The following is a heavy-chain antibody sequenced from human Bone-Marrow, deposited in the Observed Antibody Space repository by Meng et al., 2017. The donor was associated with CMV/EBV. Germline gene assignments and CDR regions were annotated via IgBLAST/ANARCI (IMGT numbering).Heavy chain of an antibody. D-gene: IGHD1-14*01. Sequence: ASVKVSCKASGYTFTGYYMHWVRQAPGQGPEWMGWINPKSGGTNVPQKFPGRVTMTRDTSSNTAYMDLSRLRSDDTAVYYCARGRTLPVMDVWGQGTTVTVSS. CDR2: INPKSGGT. J-gene: IGHJ6*02. V-gene: IGHV1-2*02. CDR1: GYTFTGYY. CDR3: ARGRTLPVMDV.